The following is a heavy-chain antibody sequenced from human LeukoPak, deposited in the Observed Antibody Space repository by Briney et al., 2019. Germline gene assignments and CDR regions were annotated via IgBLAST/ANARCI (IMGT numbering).Heavy chain of an antibody. V-gene: IGHV1-2*02. D-gene: IGHD2-21*02. J-gene: IGHJ4*02. CDR2: INPNSGGT. CDR1: GYTFTSYG. CDR3: ARGGNSADDFDY. Sequence: ASVKVSCKASGYTFTSYGISWVRQAPGQGLEWMGWINPNSGGTNYAQKFQGRVTMTRDTSISTAYMELSRLRSDDTAVYYCARGGNSADDFDYWGQGTLVTVSS.